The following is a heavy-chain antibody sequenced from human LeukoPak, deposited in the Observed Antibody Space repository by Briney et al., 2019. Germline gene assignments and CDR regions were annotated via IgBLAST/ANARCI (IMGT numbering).Heavy chain of an antibody. CDR1: GGSISSYY. J-gene: IGHJ4*02. Sequence: SETLSLTCTVSGGSISSYYWSWIRQPPGKGLEWIGYIYYSGSTNYNPSPKSRVTISVDTSKNQFSLKLSSVTAADTAVYYCASGYSYGYQRKWGQGTLVTVSS. D-gene: IGHD5-18*01. CDR2: IYYSGST. CDR3: ASGYSYGYQRK. V-gene: IGHV4-59*01.